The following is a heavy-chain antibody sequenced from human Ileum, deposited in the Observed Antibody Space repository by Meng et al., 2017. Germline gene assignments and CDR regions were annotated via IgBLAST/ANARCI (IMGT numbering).Heavy chain of an antibody. D-gene: IGHD1-26*01. CDR1: GFTFSDYY. Sequence: LVGSGGGLVKHGGSLRLSCAASGFTFSDYYMSWIRQGPGKGLEWLSYISSSGSTIYYADSVKGRFTISRDNAKNSLYLQMNSLRAEDTAMYYCARGSGSYHHPVGYWGQGTLVTVSS. J-gene: IGHJ4*02. CDR2: ISSSGSTI. V-gene: IGHV3-11*01. CDR3: ARGSGSYHHPVGY.